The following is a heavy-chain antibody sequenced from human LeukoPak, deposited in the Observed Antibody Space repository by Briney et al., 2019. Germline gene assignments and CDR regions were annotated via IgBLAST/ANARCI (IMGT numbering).Heavy chain of an antibody. CDR2: IIPIFGTA. J-gene: IGHJ3*02. Sequence: PRASVKVSCKASGGTFSSYAISWVRQAPGQGLEWMGGIIPIFGTANYAQKFQGRVTITADKSTSTAYMELCSLRSEDTAVYYCARGTIITQGLTIDIWGQGTKVTVSS. D-gene: IGHD4-11*01. CDR1: GGTFSSYA. CDR3: ARGTIITQGLTIDI. V-gene: IGHV1-69*06.